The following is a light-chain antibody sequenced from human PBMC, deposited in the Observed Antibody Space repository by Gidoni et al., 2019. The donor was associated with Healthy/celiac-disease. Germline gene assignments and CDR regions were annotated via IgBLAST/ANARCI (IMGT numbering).Light chain of an antibody. CDR2: KAS. V-gene: IGKV1-5*03. CDR3: QQYNSYSYR. Sequence: DIQMTQSPSTLSASVGDRVTITCRASQSISSWLAWYQQKTGKAPKLLIYKASSLESGVPSRFSGSGSGTEFTLTISSLQPDDFATYYCQQYNSYSYRFGQGTKLEIK. CDR1: QSISSW. J-gene: IGKJ2*03.